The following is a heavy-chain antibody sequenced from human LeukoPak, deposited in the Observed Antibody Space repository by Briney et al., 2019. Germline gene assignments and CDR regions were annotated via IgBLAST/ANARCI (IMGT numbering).Heavy chain of an antibody. CDR2: SYYNGNT. V-gene: IGHV4-59*01. CDR1: GGSITNYY. Sequence: PSETLSLTCTVSGGSITNYYWSWIRQPPGKGLEWIGFSYYNGNTNYNPSLKSRVTISVDMSKNQFSLKLSSVTAADTAVYYCARGDSTVTPKYFQYWGQGTLVTVSS. CDR3: ARGDSTVTPKYFQY. D-gene: IGHD4-23*01. J-gene: IGHJ1*01.